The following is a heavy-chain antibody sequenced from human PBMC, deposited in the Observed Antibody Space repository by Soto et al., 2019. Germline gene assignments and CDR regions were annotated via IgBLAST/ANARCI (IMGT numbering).Heavy chain of an antibody. CDR1: GGSVSSGSYY. CDR2: IYYSGST. J-gene: IGHJ3*02. D-gene: IGHD3-3*01. CDR3: ARGGSDFWSGYYRVEGSAFDI. Sequence: PSETLSLTCTVSGGSVSSGSYYWSWIRHPPGKGLEWIGYIYYSGSTNYNPSLKSRVTISVDTSKNQFSLKLSSVTAADTAVYYCARGGSDFWSGYYRVEGSAFDIWGQGTMVTVSS. V-gene: IGHV4-61*01.